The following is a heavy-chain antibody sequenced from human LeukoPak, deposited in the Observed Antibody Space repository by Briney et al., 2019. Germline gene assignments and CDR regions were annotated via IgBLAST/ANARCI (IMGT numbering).Heavy chain of an antibody. Sequence: PGGSLRLSCAAPGFTFSSYSMNLVRQAPGKGLEWVSSISSSSSYIYYADSVKGRFTISRDNAKNSLYLQMNSLRAEDTAVYYCARGPRGYDSSGYYYVPLYFDYWGQGTLVTVSS. D-gene: IGHD3-22*01. V-gene: IGHV3-21*01. J-gene: IGHJ4*02. CDR2: ISSSSSYI. CDR1: GFTFSSYS. CDR3: ARGPRGYDSSGYYYVPLYFDY.